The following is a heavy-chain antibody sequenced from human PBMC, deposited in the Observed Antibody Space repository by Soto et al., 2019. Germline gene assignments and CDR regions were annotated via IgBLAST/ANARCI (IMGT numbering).Heavy chain of an antibody. Sequence: SETLSLTCSVSGDAISNYYWSWIRQTPGRGLEWIGCVHESGSTDYNPSIRGRVIISLHKSKSQFSLSLRSATAADTATYYCARGTRALITSFFAYWGQGIPVTVSS. J-gene: IGHJ4*02. CDR1: GDAISNYY. CDR3: ARGTRALITSFFAY. D-gene: IGHD1-20*01. V-gene: IGHV4-59*03. CDR2: VHESGST.